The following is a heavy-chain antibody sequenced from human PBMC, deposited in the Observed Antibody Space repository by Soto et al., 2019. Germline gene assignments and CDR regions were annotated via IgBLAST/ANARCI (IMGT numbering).Heavy chain of an antibody. CDR1: GYTFTSYA. Sequence: QVQLVQSGAEVKKPGASVKVSCKASGYTFTSYAIHWVRQAPGQRLEWMGWINAGNGNTKYSQKFQDRVTITKDTYATTAYMEQSSLRSGDTAVYYCARDLGGWPDFWGQGTLVTVSS. CDR3: ARDLGGWPDF. D-gene: IGHD1-26*01. J-gene: IGHJ4*02. CDR2: INAGNGNT. V-gene: IGHV1-3*01.